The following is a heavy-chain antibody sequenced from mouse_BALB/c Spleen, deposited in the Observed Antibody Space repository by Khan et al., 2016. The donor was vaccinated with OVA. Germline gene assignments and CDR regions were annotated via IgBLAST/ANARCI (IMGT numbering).Heavy chain of an antibody. J-gene: IGHJ2*01. Sequence: VQLQESGAELAKPGASVKMSCTASGYTFTSYWMHWIKQRLGQGLEWIGYINPTSGYTDYYQKFKDKATLTADKSSSTAYMQLSSLTSDDSAVYYCARDRIDYWGQGTALTVSS. CDR1: GYTFTSYW. CDR2: INPTSGYT. CDR3: ARDRIDY. V-gene: IGHV1-7*01.